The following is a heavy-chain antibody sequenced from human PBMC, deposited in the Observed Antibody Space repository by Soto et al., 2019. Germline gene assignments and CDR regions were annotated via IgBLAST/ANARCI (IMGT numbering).Heavy chain of an antibody. CDR3: AREGSGYNV. V-gene: IGHV1-69*13. J-gene: IGHJ4*02. CDR1: GGSFSNFG. CDR2: IVPVFGRP. Sequence: SVKVSCTSSGGSFSNFGIHWVRQAPGQGLECMGGIVPVFGRPNYAQRFQGRLTITADESTSTGYMELISLRSDDTAVYYCAREGSGYNVWGQGTQVTVSS. D-gene: IGHD5-12*01.